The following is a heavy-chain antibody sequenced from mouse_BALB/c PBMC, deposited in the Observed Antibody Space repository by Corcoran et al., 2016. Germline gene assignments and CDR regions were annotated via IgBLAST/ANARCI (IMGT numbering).Heavy chain of an antibody. CDR2: IDPANGNT. J-gene: IGHJ4*01. Sequence: EVQLQQSGAELVKPGASVKLSCTASGFNIKDTYMHWVKQRPEQGLEWIGRIDPANGNTKYDPKFKGKATIPADTSSNTAYLQLSSLTSEDTAVYYCARAYYGCDGDEGGYYFARDYGGQGTSVTVSS. D-gene: IGHD2-9*01. V-gene: IGHV14-3*02. CDR3: ARAYYGCDGDEGGYYFARDY. CDR1: GFNIKDTY.